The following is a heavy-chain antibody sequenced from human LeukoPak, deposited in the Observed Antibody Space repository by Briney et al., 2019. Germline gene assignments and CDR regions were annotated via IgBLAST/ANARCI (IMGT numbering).Heavy chain of an antibody. CDR3: AGAGYSYGYYGMDV. CDR1: GYTFTGYY. D-gene: IGHD5-18*01. V-gene: IGHV1-2*02. Sequence: GGAVKVSCKASGYTFTGYYMHWVRQAPGQGLEWMGWINPNSGGTNYAQKFQGRVNMTRDTSISTAYMELSRLRSDDTAVYYCAGAGYSYGYYGMDVWGQGTTVADSS. J-gene: IGHJ6*02. CDR2: INPNSGGT.